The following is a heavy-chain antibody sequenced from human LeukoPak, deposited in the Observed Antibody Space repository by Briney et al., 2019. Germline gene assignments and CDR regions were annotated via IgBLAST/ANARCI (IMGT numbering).Heavy chain of an antibody. J-gene: IGHJ4*02. D-gene: IGHD2-21*02. V-gene: IGHV3-48*03. CDR1: GFTFSSYE. Sequence: GGSLRLSCGASGFTFSSYEMNWVRQAPGKGLEWVSYISSSGSTIYYAESVKGRFTISRDNAKNSLYLQMNSLRAEDTAVYYCARALYCGGDCYLFDYWGQGTLVTVSS. CDR3: ARALYCGGDCYLFDY. CDR2: ISSSGSTI.